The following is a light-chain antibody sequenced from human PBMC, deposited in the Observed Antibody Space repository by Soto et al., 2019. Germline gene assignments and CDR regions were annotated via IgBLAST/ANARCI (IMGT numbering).Light chain of an antibody. V-gene: IGLV2-23*01. Sequence: QSARTQPASVSGSHGQSITISCTGTSSDVGSYNLVSWYQQHPGKAPKLLIYEGSKRPSGVSNRFSGSKSGNTASLTISGLQAADESDYYCCAYAGSSTVVFGGWTKLTVL. CDR1: SSDVGSYNL. CDR3: CAYAGSSTVV. J-gene: IGLJ2*01. CDR2: EGS.